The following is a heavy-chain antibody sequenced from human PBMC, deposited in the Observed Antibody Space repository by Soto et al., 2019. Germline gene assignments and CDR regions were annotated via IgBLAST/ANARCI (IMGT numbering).Heavy chain of an antibody. D-gene: IGHD2-15*01. V-gene: IGHV3-11*01. J-gene: IGHJ3*02. CDR3: AKDRGVVVAASYDAFDI. CDR2: ISSSGSII. Sequence: QVQLVESGGGLVKPGGSLRLSCAASGFTFSDYYVSWIRQAPGKGLEWVSYISSSGSIIYSADSVRGRFTISRDNAKNSLYLQMNSLRAEDTAVYYCAKDRGVVVAASYDAFDIWGQGTMVTVSS. CDR1: GFTFSDYY.